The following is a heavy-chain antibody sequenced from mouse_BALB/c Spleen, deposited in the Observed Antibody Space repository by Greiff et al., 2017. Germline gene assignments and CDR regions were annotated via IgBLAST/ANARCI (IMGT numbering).Heavy chain of an antibody. Sequence: VQLQQPGAELVMPGASVKMSCKASGYTFTDYWMHWVKQRPGQGLEWIGAIDTSDSYTSYNQKFKGKATLTVYESSSTAYMQLSSLTSEDSAVYYWARGGSHAMDYWGQGTSVTVAS. CDR1: GYTFTDYW. D-gene: IGHD1-1*01. CDR2: IDTSDSYT. CDR3: ARGGSHAMDY. J-gene: IGHJ4*01. V-gene: IGHV1-69*01.